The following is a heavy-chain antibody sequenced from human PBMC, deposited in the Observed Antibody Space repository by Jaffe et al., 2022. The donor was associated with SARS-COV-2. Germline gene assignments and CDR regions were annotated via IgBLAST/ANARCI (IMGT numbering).Heavy chain of an antibody. Sequence: QVQLVQSGAEVKKPGASVKVSCKTSGYAFTSYGISWVRQAPGQGLEWLGWISVYNGNTDYGQKVQDRVSVTTDTSTSTAYMELRSLRSDDTAVYYCARDNCRGSYCVFDIWGQGTKVTVSS. V-gene: IGHV1-18*01. CDR3: ARDNCRGSYCVFDI. CDR1: GYAFTSYG. D-gene: IGHD1-26*01. CDR2: ISVYNGNT. J-gene: IGHJ3*02.